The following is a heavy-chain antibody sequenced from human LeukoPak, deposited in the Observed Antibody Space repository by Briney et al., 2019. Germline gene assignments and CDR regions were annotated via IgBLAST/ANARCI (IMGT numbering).Heavy chain of an antibody. J-gene: IGHJ4*02. CDR3: ARDDGAVAAPAPFDY. CDR2: ISAYNGNT. CDR1: GYTFTNYG. V-gene: IGHV1-18*01. D-gene: IGHD6-19*01. Sequence: GASVTVSCTASGYTFTNYGISWVRQAPGQGLEWMGWISAYNGNTNYAQKLQGRVTMTTDTSTTTAYMELRSLRSDDTAVYYCARDDGAVAAPAPFDYWGQGTLVTVSS.